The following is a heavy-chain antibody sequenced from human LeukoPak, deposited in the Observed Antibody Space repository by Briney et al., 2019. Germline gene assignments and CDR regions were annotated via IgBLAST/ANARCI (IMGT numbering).Heavy chain of an antibody. Sequence: SVKVSCKASGGTFSSYAISWVRQAPGQGLEWMGGIIPIFGTANYAQKFQGRVTITADKSTSTAYMALSSLRSEDTAVYYRARDRGGVILGYCSSTSCYGSWFDPWGQGTLVTVSS. D-gene: IGHD2-2*01. J-gene: IGHJ5*02. CDR1: GGTFSSYA. CDR2: IIPIFGTA. CDR3: ARDRGGVILGYCSSTSCYGSWFDP. V-gene: IGHV1-69*06.